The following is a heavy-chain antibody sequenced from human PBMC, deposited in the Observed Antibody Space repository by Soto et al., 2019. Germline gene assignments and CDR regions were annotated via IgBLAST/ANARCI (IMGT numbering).Heavy chain of an antibody. CDR2: IWYDGSNK. CDR1: GFTFSSYG. V-gene: IGHV3-33*01. CDR3: ARDRGIQPRRPVYYYYGMDV. J-gene: IGHJ6*02. D-gene: IGHD5-18*01. Sequence: QVQLVESGGGVVQPGRSLRLSCAASGFTFSSYGMHWVRQAPGKGLEWVAVIWYDGSNKYYADSVKGRFTISRDNSKNTLYLQMNSLRAEDTAVYYCARDRGIQPRRPVYYYYGMDVWGQGTTVTVSS.